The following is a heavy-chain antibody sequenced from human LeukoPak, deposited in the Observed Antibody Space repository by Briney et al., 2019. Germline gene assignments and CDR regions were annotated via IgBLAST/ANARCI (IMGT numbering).Heavy chain of an antibody. CDR1: GFTFGDYA. CDR3: TRSGSYGDYDY. CDR2: IRSKAYGGTT. V-gene: IGHV3-49*04. J-gene: IGHJ4*02. D-gene: IGHD4-17*01. Sequence: GGSLRLSCTASGFTFGDYAMTWVRQAPGKGLEWVSFIRSKAYGGTTEYAASVKGRFTISRDDFKSIAYLQMNNLKTEDTAVFYCTRSGSYGDYDYWGQGTLVTVSS.